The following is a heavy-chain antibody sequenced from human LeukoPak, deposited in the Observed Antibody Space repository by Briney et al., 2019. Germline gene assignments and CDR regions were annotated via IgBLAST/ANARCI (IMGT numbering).Heavy chain of an antibody. Sequence: GGSLRLSCAASGFRFSSYTMTWVRQAPGKGLGWVSSISGTSSYIYYADSVKGRFTISRDDAKNSLSLQMNNLKVGDTAVYYCARVWQLEAFDIWGQGTMVTVSS. D-gene: IGHD1-26*01. J-gene: IGHJ3*02. CDR1: GFRFSSYT. V-gene: IGHV3-21*01. CDR3: ARVWQLEAFDI. CDR2: ISGTSSYI.